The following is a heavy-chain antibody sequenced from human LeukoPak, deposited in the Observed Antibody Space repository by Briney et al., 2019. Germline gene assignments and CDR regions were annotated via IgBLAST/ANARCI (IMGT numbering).Heavy chain of an antibody. CDR1: GGSISSSSYY. V-gene: IGHV4-39*01. D-gene: IGHD3-10*01. CDR2: IYYSGST. CDR3: ARRPFKRYYYGSGSSRSSPMSAFDI. J-gene: IGHJ3*02. Sequence: SETLPLTCTVSGGSISSSSYYWGWIRQPPGKGLEWIGSIYYSGSTYYNPSLKSRVTISVDTSKNQFSLKLSSVTAADTAVYYCARRPFKRYYYGSGSSRSSPMSAFDIWGQGTMVTVSS.